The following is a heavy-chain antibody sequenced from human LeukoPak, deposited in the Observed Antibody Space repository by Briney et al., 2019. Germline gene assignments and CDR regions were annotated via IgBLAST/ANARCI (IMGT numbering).Heavy chain of an antibody. J-gene: IGHJ4*02. V-gene: IGHV3-73*01. Sequence: PGGSLRLSCAASGFTFSGSAMHWVRQASGKGLEWVGRIRSKANSYATAYAASVKGGFTISRDDSKNAAYLQMNSLKTEDTAVYYCTRPSSTMMPDYWGQGTLVTVSS. CDR3: TRPSSTMMPDY. CDR2: IRSKANSYAT. CDR1: GFTFSGSA. D-gene: IGHD3-22*01.